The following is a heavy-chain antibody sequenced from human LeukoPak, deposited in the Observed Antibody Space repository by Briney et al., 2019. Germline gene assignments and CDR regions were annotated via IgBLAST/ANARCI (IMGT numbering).Heavy chain of an antibody. J-gene: IGHJ4*02. CDR2: IIPMFGTA. V-gene: IGHV1-69*06. CDR1: GGTFSSYD. Sequence: SVKVSCKASGGTFSSYDISWVRQAPGQGLEWMGGIIPMFGTANYAQKFQGRVTISADKSTSTAYMELSSLRSEDTAVYYCASGRTDIVVVPATLRNYFFDYWGQGTLVTVSS. CDR3: ASGRTDIVVVPATLRNYFFDY. D-gene: IGHD2-2*01.